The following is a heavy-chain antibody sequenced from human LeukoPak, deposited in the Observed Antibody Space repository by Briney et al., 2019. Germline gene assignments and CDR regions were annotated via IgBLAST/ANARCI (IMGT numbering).Heavy chain of an antibody. CDR1: GFAVSSTF. Sequence: AGGSLRLSCAPPGFAVSSTFMSWVRQAPGRGLEWVSIIYSGGTTHYADSVKGRFTISRDNAKNMLYLQMDSLRVGDTAIYYCARNTDYYGSGTYGYFDHWGRGTLVTVSS. D-gene: IGHD3-10*01. V-gene: IGHV3-53*01. CDR3: ARNTDYYGSGTYGYFDH. J-gene: IGHJ2*01. CDR2: IYSGGTT.